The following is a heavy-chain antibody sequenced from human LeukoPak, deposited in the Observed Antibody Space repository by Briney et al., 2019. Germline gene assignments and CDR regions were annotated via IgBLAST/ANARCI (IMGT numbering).Heavy chain of an antibody. CDR2: IYSSGST. J-gene: IGHJ4*02. D-gene: IGHD3-3*01. CDR3: ARRKTLFWYFDY. CDR1: GYSISSCYS. Sequence: PDTLSLTCAVSGYSISSCYSWDWIRQSPGKGLEWIGNIYSSGSTYYNPSLKSRVTISVDTSKNQFSLSLNSVTAADTAVYYCARRKTLFWYFDYWGQGTLVTVSS. V-gene: IGHV4-38-2*01.